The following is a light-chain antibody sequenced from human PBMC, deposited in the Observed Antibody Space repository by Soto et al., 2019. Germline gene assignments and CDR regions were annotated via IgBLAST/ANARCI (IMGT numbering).Light chain of an antibody. CDR3: QQYNSYSPWT. V-gene: IGKV1-5*01. Sequence: DIQMTQSPSTLSASVGDRVTITCRASQSISSWLAWYQQKPGKDPKLLIYDASSLESGVPSRCSGSGSGTEFTLPISSLQPDDFATYYCQQYNSYSPWTFGQGTKVEIK. CDR2: DAS. J-gene: IGKJ1*01. CDR1: QSISSW.